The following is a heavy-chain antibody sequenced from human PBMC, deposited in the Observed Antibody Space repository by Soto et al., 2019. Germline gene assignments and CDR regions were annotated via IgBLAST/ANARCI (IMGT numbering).Heavy chain of an antibody. V-gene: IGHV4-30-2*01. Sequence: PSETLSLTCAVSGCSISSGGYSWSWIRQPPGKGLEWIGYIYHSGSTYYTYYNPSLESRVAISVDRSKNQFSLKLSSVTAADTAIYYCARGLRVVNQLGGYYFDYWGEGTLVTVSS. J-gene: IGHJ4*02. CDR1: GCSISSGGYS. D-gene: IGHD2-21*02. CDR3: ARGLRVVNQLGGYYFDY. CDR2: IYHSGSTYYT.